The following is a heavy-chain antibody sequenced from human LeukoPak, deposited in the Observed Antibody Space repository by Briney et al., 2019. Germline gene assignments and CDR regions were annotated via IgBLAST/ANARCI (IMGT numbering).Heavy chain of an antibody. J-gene: IGHJ4*02. CDR2: INTYNSNT. CDR3: APGWENDS. V-gene: IGHV1-18*01. Sequence: GASVKVSCKASGYTCNGYGITWGRQAPGQGLGWMGWINTYNSNTNYAQKLQSRGTIIRDPFTCTDYMEPRRLRSDEPAVYYCAPGWENDSWGQGSLVTVSS. CDR1: GYTCNGYG. D-gene: IGHD1-26*01.